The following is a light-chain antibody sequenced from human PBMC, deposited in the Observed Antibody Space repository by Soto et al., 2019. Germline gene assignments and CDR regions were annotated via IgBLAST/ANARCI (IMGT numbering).Light chain of an antibody. CDR3: QQYNSYST. Sequence: DIRMTQSPSTLSASVGDRVTITCRASQTISSWLAWYQQKPGKAPKLLIYKASSLESGVPSRFSGSGSGTEFTLTISSLKPDDFATYYCQQYNSYSTFGQGTRLEIK. CDR2: KAS. CDR1: QTISSW. V-gene: IGKV1-5*03. J-gene: IGKJ5*01.